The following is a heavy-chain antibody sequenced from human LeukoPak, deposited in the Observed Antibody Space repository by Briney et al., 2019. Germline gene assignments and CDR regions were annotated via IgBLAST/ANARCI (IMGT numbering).Heavy chain of an antibody. CDR3: ARQSGSYGGILDN. J-gene: IGHJ4*02. Sequence: KPSETLSLTCTVSGGSITYSRYYWGWVRQPPGKGLEWIGGIYYSGSTYYNPSLKSRVTISVDTSRNEFSLRLSSVTAADTALYFCARQSGSYGGILDNWGQGILGTVSS. CDR1: GGSITYSRYY. D-gene: IGHD1-26*01. V-gene: IGHV4-39*01. CDR2: IYYSGST.